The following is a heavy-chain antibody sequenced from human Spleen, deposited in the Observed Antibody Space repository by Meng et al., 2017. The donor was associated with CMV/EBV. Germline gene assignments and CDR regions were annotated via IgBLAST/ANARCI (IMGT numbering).Heavy chain of an antibody. CDR3: ARGVGGDYELPLDY. D-gene: IGHD4-17*01. Sequence: ASVKVSCKASGYTFTGYYMHWVRQAPGQGLEWMGWINPNTGATNYAQRFQGRLTMTRDTSISTAYMELSRLRFDDTAVYYCARGVGGDYELPLDYWGQGTPVTVSS. J-gene: IGHJ4*02. CDR1: GYTFTGYY. CDR2: INPNTGAT. V-gene: IGHV1-2*02.